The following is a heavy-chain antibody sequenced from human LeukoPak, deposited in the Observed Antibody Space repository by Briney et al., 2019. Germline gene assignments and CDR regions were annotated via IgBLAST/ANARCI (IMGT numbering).Heavy chain of an antibody. J-gene: IGHJ4*02. V-gene: IGHV3-20*04. D-gene: IGHD3-22*01. CDR2: INCNGGNT. CDR1: GFTFNNYE. CDR3: ARASYDTSGYVALFDY. Sequence: GGSLRLSCAASGFTFNNYEMSWVRQAPGKGLEWVSGINCNGGNTGYADSVKGRFTISRDNSKNSLYLQMNSLRAEDTAFYYCARASYDTSGYVALFDYWGQGTLVTVSS.